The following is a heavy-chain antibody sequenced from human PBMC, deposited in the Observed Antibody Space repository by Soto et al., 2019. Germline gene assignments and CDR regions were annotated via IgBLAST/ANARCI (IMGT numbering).Heavy chain of an antibody. CDR3: ARSITGTTSHYYYYYGMDV. CDR2: IYPVDSDT. D-gene: IGHD1-7*01. CDR1: GYSFTSYW. J-gene: IGHJ6*02. Sequence: GESLKISCKGSGYSFTSYWIVRVRQMPGKGLEWMGIIYPVDSDTRYSPSFQGQVTISADKSISTAYLQWSSLKASDTAMYYCARSITGTTSHYYYYYGMDVWGQGTTVTVSS. V-gene: IGHV5-51*01.